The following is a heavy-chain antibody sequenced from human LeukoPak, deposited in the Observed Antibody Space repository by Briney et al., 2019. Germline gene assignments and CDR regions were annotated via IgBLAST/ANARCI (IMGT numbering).Heavy chain of an antibody. J-gene: IGHJ4*02. D-gene: IGHD3-9*01. V-gene: IGHV1-3*01. Sequence: ASVKVSCKASGYTFTSYAMHWVRQAPGQRLEWMGWINAGNGNTKYSQKFQGRVTITRDTSASTAYMELSSLRSEDTAVYYCARGRYFDWRPYYFDYWGQGTLVTVSS. CDR2: INAGNGNT. CDR3: ARGRYFDWRPYYFDY. CDR1: GYTFTSYA.